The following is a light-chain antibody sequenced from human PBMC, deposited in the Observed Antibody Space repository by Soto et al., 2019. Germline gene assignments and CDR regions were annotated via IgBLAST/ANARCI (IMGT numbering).Light chain of an antibody. Sequence: QSALTQPPSASGSPGQSVTISCTGTSSDVGGYNYVSWYQQHPGKAPKLIIYEDTKRPSGVPDRFTGPKSGNTASLTVSGLQAEDEADYYCSSYAGSNNWAVFGGGTQLTVL. CDR2: EDT. CDR3: SSYAGSNNWAV. V-gene: IGLV2-8*01. CDR1: SSDVGGYNY. J-gene: IGLJ3*02.